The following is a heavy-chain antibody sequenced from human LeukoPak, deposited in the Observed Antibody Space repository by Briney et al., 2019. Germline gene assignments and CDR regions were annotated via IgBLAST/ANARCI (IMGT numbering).Heavy chain of an antibody. J-gene: IGHJ4*02. CDR2: INHSGST. CDR3: AGNLGYSTLDY. D-gene: IGHD5-12*01. Sequence: SETLSLTCAVSGYSIISDNYWGWLRLPPGKGLEWVGSINHSGSTYYNLSLKSRVTMSVDTSKNQYSLSVSSVTAAETAVYYCAGNLGYSTLDYWGQGLLVTVSS. CDR1: GYSIISDNY. V-gene: IGHV4-38-2*01.